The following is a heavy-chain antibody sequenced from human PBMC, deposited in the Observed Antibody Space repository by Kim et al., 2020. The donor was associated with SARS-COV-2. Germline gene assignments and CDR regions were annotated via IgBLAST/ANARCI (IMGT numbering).Heavy chain of an antibody. Sequence: GGSLRLSCAASGFTFSNAWMSWVRQAPGKGLEWVGRIKSKTDGGTTDYAAPVKGRFTISRDDSKNTLYLQMNSLKTEDTAVYYYTTDLDRGPPTRDWGQGTPGTPSS. D-gene: IGHD3-9*01. CDR2: IKSKTDGGTT. V-gene: IGHV3-15*01. CDR1: GFTFSNAW. J-gene: IGHJ1*01. CDR3: TTDLDRGPPTRD.